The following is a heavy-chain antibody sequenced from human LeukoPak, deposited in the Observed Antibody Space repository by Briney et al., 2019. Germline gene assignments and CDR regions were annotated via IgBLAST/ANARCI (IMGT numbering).Heavy chain of an antibody. CDR1: GGSFSGYY. V-gene: IGHV4-34*01. Sequence: SETLSLTCAVYGGSFSGYYWSWIRQPPGKGLVWIGEIDHSGSTNYNPSLKSRVTISVDTSKNQFSLKLSSVTAADTAVYYCARVVTARYYYYYYYMDVWGKGTPVTVSS. CDR2: IDHSGST. J-gene: IGHJ6*03. CDR3: ARVVTARYYYYYYYMDV. D-gene: IGHD2-21*02.